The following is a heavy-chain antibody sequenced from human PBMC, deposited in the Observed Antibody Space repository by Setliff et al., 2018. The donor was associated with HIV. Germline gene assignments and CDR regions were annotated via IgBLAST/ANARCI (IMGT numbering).Heavy chain of an antibody. CDR3: ARARYSSGYYVSFDY. V-gene: IGHV4-4*08. CDR1: GDSSSNDY. CDR2: IHTSGTT. Sequence: SETLSLTCTVSGDSSSNDYWTWVRQPPGKGLEWIGNIHTSGTTKYNPSLNSRVTISVDMSKSQFSLRLSLKTEDTAVYYCARARYSSGYYVSFDYWGQGTLVTVSS. D-gene: IGHD6-19*01. J-gene: IGHJ4*02.